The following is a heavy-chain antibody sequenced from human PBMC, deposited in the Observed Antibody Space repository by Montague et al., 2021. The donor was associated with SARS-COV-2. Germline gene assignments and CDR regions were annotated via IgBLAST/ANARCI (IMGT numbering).Heavy chain of an antibody. CDR3: AKDDSSGYSTSWFDS. Sequence: SLRLSCAASGFTFSSYGMHWVRQAPGKGLEWVAVISYDGSNKYYADSVKGRFTISRDNSKNTLYLQMNSLRAEDTAVYYCAKDDSSGYSTSWFDSWGQGTLVTVSS. D-gene: IGHD3-22*01. V-gene: IGHV3-30*18. J-gene: IGHJ5*01. CDR2: ISYDGSNK. CDR1: GFTFSSYG.